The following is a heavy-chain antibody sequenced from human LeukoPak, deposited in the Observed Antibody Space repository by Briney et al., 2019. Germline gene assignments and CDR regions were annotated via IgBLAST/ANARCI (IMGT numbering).Heavy chain of an antibody. CDR1: GDSINSGTYY. V-gene: IGHV4-39*07. D-gene: IGHD3-10*01. CDR3: ARDWEFGELLEF. J-gene: IGHJ4*02. Sequence: SETLSLTCTVSGDSINSGTYYWGWIRQPPGKGLQWIGNIDYSGTTHYNPSLKSRITISVDTSRNQFSLKLNSVTAADTAVYYCARDWEFGELLEFWGQGTLVTVSS. CDR2: IDYSGTT.